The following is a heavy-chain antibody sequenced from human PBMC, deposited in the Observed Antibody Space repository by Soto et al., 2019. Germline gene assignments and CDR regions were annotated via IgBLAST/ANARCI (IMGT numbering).Heavy chain of an antibody. CDR3: AKEWSDARTREKCGLVDY. V-gene: IGHV3-23*01. Sequence: EVQLLESGGGLVQPGGSLRLSCAASGFTFSSYAMTWVRQAPGKGLEWVSTISSSGGSTYYADSVEGRFTISRDNCKNTRYVQMTSLRAEDTAVYYCAKEWSDARTREKCGLVDYWGQGTLVTVSP. CDR2: ISSSGGST. CDR1: GFTFSSYA. D-gene: IGHD2-8*01. J-gene: IGHJ4*02.